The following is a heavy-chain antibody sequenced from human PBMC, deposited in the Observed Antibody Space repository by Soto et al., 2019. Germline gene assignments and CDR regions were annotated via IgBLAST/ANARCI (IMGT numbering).Heavy chain of an antibody. CDR1: GYSFSNYG. CDR3: GRERQWEPVPY. Sequence: VQLVQSGGEVKQPGASVKVSCRASGYSFSNYGITWVRQAPGQGLEWMGWISGYNSNTNYAQKFEGRVRMTKDTTRSTAYLEVRSPRFDDTAVYYCGRERQWEPVPYWGQGTPVTVSS. CDR2: ISGYNSNT. D-gene: IGHD1-26*01. V-gene: IGHV1-18*01. J-gene: IGHJ4*02.